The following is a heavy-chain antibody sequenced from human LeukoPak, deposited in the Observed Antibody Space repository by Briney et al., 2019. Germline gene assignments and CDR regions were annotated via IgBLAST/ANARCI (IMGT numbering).Heavy chain of an antibody. CDR1: GGSFSGYY. CDR2: INHSGST. Sequence: SETLSLTCAVYGGSFSGYYWSWIRQPPGKGLEWIGEINHSGSTNYNPSLKSRVTISVDTSKNQFSLKLSSVTAADTAVYYCARVTTMVRGVIIFSAFDIWGQGTMVTVSS. J-gene: IGHJ3*02. D-gene: IGHD3-10*01. CDR3: ARVTTMVRGVIIFSAFDI. V-gene: IGHV4-34*01.